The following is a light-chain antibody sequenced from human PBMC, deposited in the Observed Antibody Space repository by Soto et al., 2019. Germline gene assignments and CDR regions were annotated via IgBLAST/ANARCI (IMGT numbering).Light chain of an antibody. CDR2: GAS. Sequence: EIVLTQSPDTLSLSPGERATLSCRASESVTSSHLAWYRQKRGQAPRLLIYGASSRATGIPDRFSGSGSGTDFTLTISRLEPEDFAVYYCQHYGSSSNTFGQGKRLEI. CDR1: ESVTSSH. V-gene: IGKV3-20*01. J-gene: IGKJ5*01. CDR3: QHYGSSSNT.